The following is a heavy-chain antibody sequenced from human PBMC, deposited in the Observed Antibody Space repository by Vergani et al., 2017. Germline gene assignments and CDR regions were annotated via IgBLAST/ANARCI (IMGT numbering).Heavy chain of an antibody. V-gene: IGHV3-53*02. CDR3: TRDPNGSGTTVDY. CDR1: GFTVSSNY. CDR2: IYSGGST. Sequence: EVQLVETGGGLIQPGGSLRLSCAASGFTVSSNYMSWVRQAPGKGLEWVSVIYSGGSTYYADSVKGRFTISRDNSKNTLYLQMNSLRAEDTAVYYCTRDPNGSGTTVDYWGQGTLVTVSS. D-gene: IGHD3-10*01. J-gene: IGHJ4*02.